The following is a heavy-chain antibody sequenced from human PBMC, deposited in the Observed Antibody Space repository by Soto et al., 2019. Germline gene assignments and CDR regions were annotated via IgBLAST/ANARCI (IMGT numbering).Heavy chain of an antibody. D-gene: IGHD2-21*02. CDR2: ISSSSSTI. J-gene: IGHJ3*02. Sequence: GGSLRLSCAASGFTFSSYSMNWVRQAPGKGLEWVSYISSSSSTIYYADSAKGRFTISRDNAKNSLYLQMNSLGAEDTAVYYCARYRRPVTADAFDIWGQGTMVTVSS. CDR3: ARYRRPVTADAFDI. CDR1: GFTFSSYS. V-gene: IGHV3-48*01.